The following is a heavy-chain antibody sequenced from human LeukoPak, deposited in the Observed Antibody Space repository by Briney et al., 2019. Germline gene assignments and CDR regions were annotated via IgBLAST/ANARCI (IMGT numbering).Heavy chain of an antibody. V-gene: IGHV1-18*01. Sequence: ASVKVSCKASGYTFTSYGISCVRQAPGQGLEWMGWISAYNGNTNYAQKLQGRVTMTTDTSTSTAYMELRSLRSDDTAVYYCARGSGYSIKGYYYYYGMDVWGQGTTVTVSS. J-gene: IGHJ6*02. CDR2: ISAYNGNT. CDR3: ARGSGYSIKGYYYYYGMDV. D-gene: IGHD6-13*01. CDR1: GYTFTSYG.